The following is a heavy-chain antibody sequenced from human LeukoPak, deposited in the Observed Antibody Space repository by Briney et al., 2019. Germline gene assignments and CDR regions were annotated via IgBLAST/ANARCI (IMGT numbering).Heavy chain of an antibody. CDR1: GGSISSSSYY. Sequence: SETLSLTCTVSGGSISSSSYYWGWIRQPPGKGLEWIGSIYYSGSTYYNPSLKSRVTISVDTSKNQFSLKLSSVTAADTAVYYCARASYIWFGEFRWFDPWGQGTLVTVSS. CDR3: ARASYIWFGEFRWFDP. J-gene: IGHJ5*02. D-gene: IGHD3-10*01. V-gene: IGHV4-39*07. CDR2: IYYSGST.